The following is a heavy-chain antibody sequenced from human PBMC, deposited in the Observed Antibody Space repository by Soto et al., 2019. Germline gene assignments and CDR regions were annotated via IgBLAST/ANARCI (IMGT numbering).Heavy chain of an antibody. V-gene: IGHV4-30-2*01. CDR2: MYHSGST. Sequence: SETLSLTCTVSGGSISSGDYSWSWIRQPPGKGLEWIGYMYHSGSTYYNPSLKSRVTISIDRSKNQFSLKLSSVTAADTAVYYCARGFPLDYWGQGTLVTVSS. CDR3: ARGFPLDY. D-gene: IGHD3-10*01. J-gene: IGHJ4*02. CDR1: GGSISSGDYS.